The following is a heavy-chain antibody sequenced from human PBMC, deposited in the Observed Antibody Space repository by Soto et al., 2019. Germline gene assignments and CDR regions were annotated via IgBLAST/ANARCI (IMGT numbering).Heavy chain of an antibody. CDR1: GFTFSSYD. J-gene: IGHJ4*02. V-gene: IGHV3-13*01. D-gene: IGHD6-13*01. CDR3: ARSRWGSSSWYDGYYFDY. Sequence: GGSLRLSCAASGFTFSSYDMHWVRQATGKGLEWVSAIGTAGDTYYPGSVKGRFTISRENAKNSLYLQMNSLRAGDTAVYYCARSRWGSSSWYDGYYFDYWGQGTLVTVSS. CDR2: IGTAGDT.